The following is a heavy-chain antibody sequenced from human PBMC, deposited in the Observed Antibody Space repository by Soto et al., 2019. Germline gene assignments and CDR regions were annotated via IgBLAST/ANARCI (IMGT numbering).Heavy chain of an antibody. CDR2: ISGSGGST. D-gene: IGHD3-16*01. J-gene: IGHJ5*02. V-gene: IGHV3-23*01. CDR3: AKPNIPYVWGSSSGGFDP. CDR1: GFTFSSYA. Sequence: GGSLRLSCAASGFTFSSYAMSWVRQAPGKGLEWVSAISGSGGSTYYADSVKGRFTISRDNSKNTLYLQMNSLRAEDTAVYYCAKPNIPYVWGSSSGGFDPWGQGTLVTVSS.